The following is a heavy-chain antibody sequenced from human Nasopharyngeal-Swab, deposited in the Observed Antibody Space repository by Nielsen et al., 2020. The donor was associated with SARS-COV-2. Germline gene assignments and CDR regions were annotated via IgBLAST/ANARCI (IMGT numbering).Heavy chain of an antibody. V-gene: IGHV3-23*01. D-gene: IGHD6-13*01. CDR2: ISGSGITT. Sequence: WIHQPPGKGLEWVSVISGSGITTYYADSVKGRFTISRDNAKNTLYLQMNSLRAEDTAVYYCAQWGIAAAGTGFDYWGQGTLVTVSS. J-gene: IGHJ4*02. CDR3: AQWGIAAAGTGFDY.